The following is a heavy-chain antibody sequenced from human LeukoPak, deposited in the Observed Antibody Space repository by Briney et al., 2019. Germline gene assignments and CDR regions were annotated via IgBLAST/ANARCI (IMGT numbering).Heavy chain of an antibody. CDR1: GFTFSSYW. CDR3: ARGSSVVALD. D-gene: IGHD2-15*01. V-gene: IGHV3-74*01. CDR2: ITSEGSST. J-gene: IGHJ4*02. Sequence: GGSLRLSCAASGFTFSSYWMHWVRQVPGKGLGWVSRITSEGSSTNYADSVKGRFTISRDNAKNTLYLQMNSLRAEDTAVYYCARGSSVVALDWGQGTLVTVSS.